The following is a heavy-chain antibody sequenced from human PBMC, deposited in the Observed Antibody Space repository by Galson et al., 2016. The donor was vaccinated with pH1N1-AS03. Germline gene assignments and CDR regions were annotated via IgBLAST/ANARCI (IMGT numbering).Heavy chain of an antibody. CDR2: VHHSGAT. Sequence: ETLSLTCEVSGYSIRSDYYWGWIRQPPGKGLEWIGSVHHSGATWRNPSLKSRVTISVDTSKNQFSLRVNPVTVADTAVYYCAAPGGGSYSYWGQGKLVTVSS. CDR3: AAPGGGSYSY. J-gene: IGHJ4*02. CDR1: GYSIRSDYY. D-gene: IGHD2-21*01. V-gene: IGHV4-38-2*01.